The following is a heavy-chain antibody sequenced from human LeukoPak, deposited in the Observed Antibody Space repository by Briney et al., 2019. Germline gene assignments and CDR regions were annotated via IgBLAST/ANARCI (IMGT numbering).Heavy chain of an antibody. CDR1: GFTVSSNY. CDR2: ISGSGGST. V-gene: IGHV3-23*01. D-gene: IGHD6-13*01. CDR3: AKEYSINYFDY. J-gene: IGHJ4*02. Sequence: GGSLRLSCAASGFTVSSNYMSWVRQAPGKGLEWVSAISGSGGSTYYADSVKGRFTISRDNSKNTLYLQMNSLRAEDTAVYYCAKEYSINYFDYWGQGTLVTVSS.